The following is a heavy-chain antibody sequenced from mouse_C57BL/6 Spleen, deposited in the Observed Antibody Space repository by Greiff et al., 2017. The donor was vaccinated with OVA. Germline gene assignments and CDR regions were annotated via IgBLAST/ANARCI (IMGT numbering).Heavy chain of an antibody. CDR1: GFNIKDYY. Sequence: VQLQQSGAELVKPGASVKLSCTASGFNIKDYYMHWVKQRTEQGLEWIGRIDPEDGETKYAPKFKGKATITADTTSNTAYLQRSSLTSEDTADYYCARWDYYGYFDYWGQGTTLTVSA. D-gene: IGHD1-1*01. V-gene: IGHV14-2*01. J-gene: IGHJ2*01. CDR3: ARWDYYGYFDY. CDR2: IDPEDGET.